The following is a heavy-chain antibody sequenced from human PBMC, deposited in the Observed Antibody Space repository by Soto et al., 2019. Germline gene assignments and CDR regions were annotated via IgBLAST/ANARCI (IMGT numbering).Heavy chain of an antibody. Sequence: QVQLVESGGGVVQPGRFLRLSCAASGFTFSSYGMHWVRQAPGKGLEWVAVISYDGSNKYYADSVKGRFTISRDNSKNTLYLQMNSLRAEDTAVYYCAKDHGQQLDYYYYGMDVWGQGTTVTVSS. CDR1: GFTFSSYG. V-gene: IGHV3-30*18. CDR3: AKDHGQQLDYYYYGMDV. J-gene: IGHJ6*02. CDR2: ISYDGSNK. D-gene: IGHD6-13*01.